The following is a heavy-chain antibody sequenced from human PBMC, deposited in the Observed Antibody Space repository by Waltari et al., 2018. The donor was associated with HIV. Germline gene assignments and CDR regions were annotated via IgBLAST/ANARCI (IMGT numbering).Heavy chain of an antibody. CDR3: AREALYDSSGYYFDY. CDR1: GFTSNTSC. CDR2: IKQDESEK. J-gene: IGHJ4*02. Sequence: EVQLVASGGGLVQPGGSLRLSCAASGFTSNTSCMTWVGQAPGQGLEWVANIKQDESEKYYVDSLKGRFTISRDNAKNSLFLQMNSLRVEDTAVYYCAREALYDSSGYYFDYWGQGTLVTVSS. D-gene: IGHD3-22*01. V-gene: IGHV3-7*01.